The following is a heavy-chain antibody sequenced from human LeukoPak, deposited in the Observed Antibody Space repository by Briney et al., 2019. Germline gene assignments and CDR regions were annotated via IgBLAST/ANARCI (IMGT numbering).Heavy chain of an antibody. D-gene: IGHD3-3*01. J-gene: IGHJ4*02. CDR2: ISSDVSNK. CDR1: GFPFSSYA. Sequence: GGSLRLFCAASGFPFSSYAMHWVRQAPGKGLEGVAVISSDVSNKYYADSVKGRFTISRENSKNTLYVQMNSLRAEDTAVYYCVRPGYYDFWSCYSRLDYWGQGTLVTVSS. CDR3: VRPGYYDFWSCYSRLDY. V-gene: IGHV3-30-3*01.